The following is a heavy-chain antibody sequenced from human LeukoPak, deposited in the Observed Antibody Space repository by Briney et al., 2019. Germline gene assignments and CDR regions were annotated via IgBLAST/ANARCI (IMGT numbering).Heavy chain of an antibody. V-gene: IGHV4-59*01. CDR1: GGSISSYY. CDR2: FYYSGST. D-gene: IGHD3-10*01. Sequence: SETLSLTCTVSGGSISSYYWSWIRQPPGKGLEWIGYFYYSGSTNYNPSLKSRVTISVDTSKNQFSLKLSSVTAADTAVYYCARGSPYGSGSWAYYFDYWGQGTLVTVSS. J-gene: IGHJ4*02. CDR3: ARGSPYGSGSWAYYFDY.